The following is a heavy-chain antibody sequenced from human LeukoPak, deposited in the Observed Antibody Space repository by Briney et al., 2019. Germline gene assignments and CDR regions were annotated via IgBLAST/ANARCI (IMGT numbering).Heavy chain of an antibody. CDR2: ISGSRI. J-gene: IGHJ4*02. CDR1: GFTFSDYS. CDR3: ASVKTNTAMADY. V-gene: IGHV3-48*01. D-gene: IGHD5-18*01. Sequence: GGSLRLSCAASGFTFSDYSMNWVRQAPGKGLEWISYISGSRILYADSVKGRFTVSRDIAKNSLYLQMNSLRAEDTAVYYCASVKTNTAMADYWGQGTLVTVSS.